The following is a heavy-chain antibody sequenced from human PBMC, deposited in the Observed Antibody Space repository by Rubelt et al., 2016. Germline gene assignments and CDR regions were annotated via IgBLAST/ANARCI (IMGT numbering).Heavy chain of an antibody. Sequence: EVQLVESGGGLVQPGGSLRLSCAASGFTFSSYWMSWVRQAPGKGLEWVANIKQDGSEKFYVDSLKGRFTISRDNAENSLYLHMNGLGDEDTAIYYCAKGRWDYSGSLDPYDYWGQGTLVTVSS. D-gene: IGHD6-6*01. V-gene: IGHV3-7*05. CDR3: AKGRWDYSGSLDPYDY. CDR2: IKQDGSEK. J-gene: IGHJ4*02. CDR1: GFTFSSYW.